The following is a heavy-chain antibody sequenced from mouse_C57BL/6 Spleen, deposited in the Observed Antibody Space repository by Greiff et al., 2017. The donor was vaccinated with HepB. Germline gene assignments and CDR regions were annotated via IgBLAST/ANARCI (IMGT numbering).Heavy chain of an antibody. D-gene: IGHD1-1*01. CDR2: IHPNSGST. V-gene: IGHV1-64*01. J-gene: IGHJ4*01. CDR1: GYTFTSYW. CDR3: ARVSSYYGSPLDY. Sequence: QVQLKQPGAELVKPGASVKLSCKASGYTFTSYWMHWVKQRPGQGLEWIGMIHPNSGSTNYNEKFKSKATLTVDKSSSTAYMQLSSLTSEDSAVYYCARVSSYYGSPLDYWGQGTSVTVSS.